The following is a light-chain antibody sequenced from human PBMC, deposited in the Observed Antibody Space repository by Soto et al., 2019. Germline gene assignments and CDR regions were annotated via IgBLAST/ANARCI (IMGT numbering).Light chain of an antibody. Sequence: QSALAQPASVSGSPGQSITISCTGGSSDIGGYNYVSWFQQHPGKAPQLMIYEVTNRPSGVSNRFSGSKSGSTASLTISGLQAADEADYYCSSYTSSNTLVFRTGTKATVL. CDR3: SSYTSSNTLV. CDR1: SSDIGGYNY. CDR2: EVT. V-gene: IGLV2-14*01. J-gene: IGLJ1*01.